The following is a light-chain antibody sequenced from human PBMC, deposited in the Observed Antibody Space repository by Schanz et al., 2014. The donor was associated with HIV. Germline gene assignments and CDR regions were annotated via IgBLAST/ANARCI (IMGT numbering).Light chain of an antibody. CDR2: WAS. CDR3: QQSYSSPPVT. Sequence: DIVMTQSPDSLAVSLGERATINCKSSQTVLYRSNNKNYLAWYQQKPGQPPKLLIYWASTRESGVPDRFSGSGSGTNFTLTISSLQAEDVAIYYCQQSYSSPPVTFGQGTKVEIK. CDR1: QTVLYRSNNKNY. V-gene: IGKV4-1*01. J-gene: IGKJ2*01.